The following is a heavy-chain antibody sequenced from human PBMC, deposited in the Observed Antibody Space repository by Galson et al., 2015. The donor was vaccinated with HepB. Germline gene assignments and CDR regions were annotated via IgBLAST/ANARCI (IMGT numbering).Heavy chain of an antibody. CDR2: IWYDGSNK. Sequence: SLRLSCAASGFTFSSYGMHWVRQAPGKGLEWVAVIWYDGSNKYYADSVKGRFTISRDNSKNTLYLQMNSLRAEDTAVYYCARDGIATDGDGPGGFDYWGQGTLVTVSS. D-gene: IGHD4-17*01. J-gene: IGHJ4*02. CDR3: ARDGIATDGDGPGGFDY. V-gene: IGHV3-33*01. CDR1: GFTFSSYG.